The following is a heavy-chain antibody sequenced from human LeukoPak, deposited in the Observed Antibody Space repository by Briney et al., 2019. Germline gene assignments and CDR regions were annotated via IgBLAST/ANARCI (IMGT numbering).Heavy chain of an antibody. D-gene: IGHD2-2*01. V-gene: IGHV1-69*06. CDR2: IIPIFGTA. Sequence: ASVKVSCKASGGTYSSYAISWVRQGPGQGLEWMGGIIPIFGTANYAQKFQGRVTMTEDTSTDTAYMELSSLRSEDTAVYYCATDRRYCSSTSCPQGWGQGTLVTVST. CDR1: GGTYSSYA. CDR3: ATDRRYCSSTSCPQG. J-gene: IGHJ4*02.